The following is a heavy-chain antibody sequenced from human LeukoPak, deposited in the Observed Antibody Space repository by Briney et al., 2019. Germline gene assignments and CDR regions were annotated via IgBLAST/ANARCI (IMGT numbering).Heavy chain of an antibody. Sequence: GGSLRLSCAASGFTFSSYSMNWVRQAPGKGLEWVSSISSSSSYIYYADSVKGRFTISRDNAKNSLYLQMNSLRAEDTAVYYCVREVMGATAFDYWGQGTLVTVSS. V-gene: IGHV3-21*01. D-gene: IGHD1-26*01. CDR1: GFTFSSYS. CDR2: ISSSSSYI. J-gene: IGHJ4*02. CDR3: VREVMGATAFDY.